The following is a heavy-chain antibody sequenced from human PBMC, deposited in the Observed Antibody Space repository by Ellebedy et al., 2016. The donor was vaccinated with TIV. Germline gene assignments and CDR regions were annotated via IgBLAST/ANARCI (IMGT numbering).Heavy chain of an antibody. D-gene: IGHD6-19*01. V-gene: IGHV4-39*01. CDR3: SKHSSGWGGMHV. J-gene: IGHJ6*02. CDR2: IFYSGVT. CDR1: GGSISTTSYY. Sequence: MPSETLSLTCTVSGGSISTTSYYWDWIRQPPGKGLEWIGSIFYSGVTYYNPSLKNRLTISVDTSKNQFSLRLTSVTAADTATYYCSKHSSGWGGMHVWGQGTTVTVS.